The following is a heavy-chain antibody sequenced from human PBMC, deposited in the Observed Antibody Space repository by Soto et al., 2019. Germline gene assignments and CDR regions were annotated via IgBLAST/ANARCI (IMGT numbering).Heavy chain of an antibody. CDR2: VSYDGNSK. V-gene: IGHV3-30*18. CDR1: GFIFGSLG. Sequence: QVQLVESGGGVVQPGRSLRLSCEASGFIFGSLGMHWVRQAPGKGLEWVALVSYDGNSKYYADSVKGRFTISRDNSKNTLSLQMNSLRAEDTAVYYCAKEPSNIGAALDYWCQGTLVTVSS. D-gene: IGHD5-12*01. J-gene: IGHJ4*02. CDR3: AKEPSNIGAALDY.